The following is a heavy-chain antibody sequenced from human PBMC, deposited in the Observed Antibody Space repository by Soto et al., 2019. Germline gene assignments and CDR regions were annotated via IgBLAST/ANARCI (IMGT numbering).Heavy chain of an antibody. J-gene: IGHJ6*02. CDR3: AIDFGKGELLPGDYYYYGMDV. D-gene: IGHD1-26*01. CDR2: IIPIFGTA. V-gene: IGHV1-69*13. CDR1: GCAFSSYA. Sequence: SVKVSCKASGCAFSSYAISWVLQAPGQGLEWMGGIIPIFGTANYAQKFQGRVTITADESTSTAYMELSSLRSEDTAVYYCAIDFGKGELLPGDYYYYGMDVWGQGTTVTVSS.